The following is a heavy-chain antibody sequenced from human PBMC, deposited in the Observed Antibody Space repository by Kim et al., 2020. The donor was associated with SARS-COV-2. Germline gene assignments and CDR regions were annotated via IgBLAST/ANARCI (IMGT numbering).Heavy chain of an antibody. Sequence: GESLQISCKGSGYTFTNYWIGWVRLMPGKGLEWMGIIYPADSDTRYSPSFQGQVTISLDKSLNTAYLQWSRLKVSDTAMYYCARHELSNGEPLMGEIWGQGTKVTASS. D-gene: IGHD2-8*01. J-gene: IGHJ3*02. CDR1: GYTFTNYW. CDR3: ARHELSNGEPLMGEI. CDR2: IYPADSDT. V-gene: IGHV5-51*01.